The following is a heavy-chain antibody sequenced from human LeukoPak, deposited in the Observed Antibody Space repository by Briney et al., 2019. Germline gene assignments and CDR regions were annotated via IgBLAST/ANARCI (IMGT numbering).Heavy chain of an antibody. CDR3: ARGAVSTTSYNWFDP. D-gene: IGHD2-2*01. J-gene: IGHJ5*02. Sequence: TSETLTLTCTVSGGSISTYHWSWIRQPAGKGLEWIGHIYTSGSTNYNPSLESRVAMSVGMSKNQFSLKLNSVTAADTAVYYCARGAVSTTSYNWFDPWGQGTLVTVSS. V-gene: IGHV4-4*07. CDR1: GGSISTYH. CDR2: IYTSGST.